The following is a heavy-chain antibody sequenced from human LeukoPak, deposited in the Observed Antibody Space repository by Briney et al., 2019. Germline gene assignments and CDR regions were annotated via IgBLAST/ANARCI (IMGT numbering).Heavy chain of an antibody. V-gene: IGHV4-59*12. J-gene: IGHJ4*02. CDR1: GGSISSYY. CDR2: IYYSGST. CDR3: AGLVGRYSSGLYYYYFDY. Sequence: SETLSLTCTVSGGSISSYYWSWIRQPPGKGLEWIGYIYYSGSTNYNPSLKSRVTISVDTSKNQFFLNLSSVTAAGTAVYYCAGLVGRYSSGLYYYYFDYWGQGTLVTVSS. D-gene: IGHD3-22*01.